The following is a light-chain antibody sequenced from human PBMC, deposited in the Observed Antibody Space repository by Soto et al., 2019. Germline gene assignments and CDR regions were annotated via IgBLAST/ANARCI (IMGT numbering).Light chain of an antibody. Sequence: DIQMTQSPSSLSASVGDRVTITCRASQVIGNYLAWYQQKPGKVPKLLIYAASSLQSGVPSRFSGSGSGTEFTLTISSLQSEDFAVYYCQQYNNWPLTFGGGTKVDIK. V-gene: IGKV1-16*01. J-gene: IGKJ4*01. CDR1: QVIGNY. CDR3: QQYNNWPLT. CDR2: AAS.